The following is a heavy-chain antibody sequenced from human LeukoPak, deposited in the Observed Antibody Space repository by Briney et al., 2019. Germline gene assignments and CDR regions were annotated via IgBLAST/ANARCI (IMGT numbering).Heavy chain of an antibody. CDR3: ARARSGIAGFDP. CDR1: GYSISSGYY. D-gene: IGHD6-13*01. J-gene: IGHJ5*02. CDR2: IYHSGST. Sequence: SETLSLTCTVSGYSISSGYYWGWIRQPPGKGLEWIGSIYHSGSTYYNPSLKSRVTISVGTSKNQFSLKLSSVTAADTAVYYCARARSGIAGFDPWGQGTLVTVSS. V-gene: IGHV4-38-2*02.